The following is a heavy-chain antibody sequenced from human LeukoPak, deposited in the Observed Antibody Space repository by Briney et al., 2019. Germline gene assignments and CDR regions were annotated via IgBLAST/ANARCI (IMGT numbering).Heavy chain of an antibody. J-gene: IGHJ6*03. CDR2: IIPIFGTA. CDR3: ASCRGELDYYYMDV. CDR1: AGTFSSYG. D-gene: IGHD2-15*01. V-gene: IGHV1-69*05. Sequence: APVKVSCNASAGTFSSYGISWVRKAPGQGLEWMGTIIPIFGTANYAQKFRGRVTITTDESTSTAYMELSSLRSEDTAVYYCASCRGELDYYYMDVWGKGTTVTVSS.